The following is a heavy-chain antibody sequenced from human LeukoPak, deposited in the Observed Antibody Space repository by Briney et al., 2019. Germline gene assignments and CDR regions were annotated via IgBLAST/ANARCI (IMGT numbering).Heavy chain of an antibody. CDR2: ISGSGGST. J-gene: IGHJ4*02. Sequence: NWVRQAPGKGLEWVSAISGSGGSTYYADSVKGRFTISRDNSKNTLYLQMNSLRAEDTAVYYCAKVVPSSGWLGSPFDYWGQGTLVTVSS. V-gene: IGHV3-23*01. CDR3: AKVVPSSGWLGSPFDY. D-gene: IGHD6-19*01.